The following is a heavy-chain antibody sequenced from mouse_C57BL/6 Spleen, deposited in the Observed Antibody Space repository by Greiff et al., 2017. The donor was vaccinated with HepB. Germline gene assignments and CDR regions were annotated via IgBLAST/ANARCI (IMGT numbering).Heavy chain of an antibody. Sequence: QVHVKQPGAELVRPGTSVKLSCKASGYTFTSYWMHWVKQRPGQGLEWIGVIDPSDSYTNYNQKFKGKATLTVDTSSSTAYMQLSSLTSEDSAVYYCARGRVFDYWGQGTTLTVSS. V-gene: IGHV1-59*01. CDR3: ARGRVFDY. J-gene: IGHJ2*01. CDR2: IDPSDSYT. CDR1: GYTFTSYW.